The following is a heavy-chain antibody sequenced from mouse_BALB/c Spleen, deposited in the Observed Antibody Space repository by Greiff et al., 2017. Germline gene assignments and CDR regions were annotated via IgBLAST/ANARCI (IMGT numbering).Heavy chain of an antibody. Sequence: VKVVESGPGLVQPSQSLSITCTVSGFSLTSYGVHWVRQSPGKGLEWLGVIWSGGSTDYNAAFISRLSISKDNSKSQVFFKMNSLQANDTAIYYCARTPRLRSAMDYWGQGTSVTVSS. J-gene: IGHJ4*01. D-gene: IGHD1-2*01. V-gene: IGHV2-2*02. CDR1: GFSLTSYG. CDR2: IWSGGST. CDR3: ARTPRLRSAMDY.